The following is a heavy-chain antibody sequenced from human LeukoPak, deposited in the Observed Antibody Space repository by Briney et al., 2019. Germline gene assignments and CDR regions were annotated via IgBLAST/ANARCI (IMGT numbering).Heavy chain of an antibody. V-gene: IGHV4-59*08. J-gene: IGHJ3*02. CDR3: ASPTRDGYNPTNAFDI. CDR2: IYYSGST. Sequence: PSETLSLTCTVSGGSISSYYWSWIRQPPGKGLEWIGYIYYSGSTNYNPSLKSRVTISVDTSKNQFSLKLSSVTAADTAVYYCASPTRDGYNPTNAFDIWGQGTMVTVSS. CDR1: GGSISSYY. D-gene: IGHD5-12*01.